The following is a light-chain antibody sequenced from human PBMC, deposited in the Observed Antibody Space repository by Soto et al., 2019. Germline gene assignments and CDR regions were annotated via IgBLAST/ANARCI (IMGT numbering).Light chain of an antibody. V-gene: IGKV1-5*01. CDR1: QSISSW. CDR3: RQYGRSLGFA. J-gene: IGKJ4*01. Sequence: DIQRSQSPSTLSASVGDRVTITCRDSQSISSWLAWFQQKPGKAPQLLMYDASSLESGVPSRFSGSGSGTAFTLTISSLESEDFAVYYCRQYGRSLGFAFGGGTKVDIK. CDR2: DAS.